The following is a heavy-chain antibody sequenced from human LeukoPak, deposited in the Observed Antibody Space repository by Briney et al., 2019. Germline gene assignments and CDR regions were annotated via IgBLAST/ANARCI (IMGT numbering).Heavy chain of an antibody. CDR1: GFTFSSYG. J-gene: IGHJ4*02. CDR2: ISGSGGNT. V-gene: IGHV3-23*01. CDR3: AKDGSRITMVRGAFDY. D-gene: IGHD3-10*01. Sequence: GGSLRLSCAASGFTFSSYGMNWVRQAPGKGLEWVSAISGSGGNTYYADSVKGRFTISRDNSKNTLYLQMNSLRAEDTAVYYCAKDGSRITMVRGAFDYWGQGTLVTVSS.